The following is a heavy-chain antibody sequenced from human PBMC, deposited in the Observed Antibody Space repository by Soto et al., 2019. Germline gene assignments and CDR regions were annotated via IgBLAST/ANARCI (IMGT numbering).Heavy chain of an antibody. Sequence: QVQLVQSGAEVKKPGASVKVSCKASGYTFTSYDINWVRQATGQGLEWMGWMNPNSGNTGYAQKFQGRVTMTSNTSISTAYMELSSLRSEDTAVYYCARRTGYCSSTSCYFSFDYWGQGTLVSVSS. D-gene: IGHD2-2*01. J-gene: IGHJ4*02. CDR3: ARRTGYCSSTSCYFSFDY. V-gene: IGHV1-8*01. CDR1: GYTFTSYD. CDR2: MNPNSGNT.